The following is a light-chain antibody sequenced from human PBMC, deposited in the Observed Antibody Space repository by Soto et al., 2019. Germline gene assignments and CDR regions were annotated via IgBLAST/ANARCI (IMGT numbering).Light chain of an antibody. J-gene: IGKJ2*01. Sequence: EIVMTQSPATLSVSPGERASLSCRASQSVGSNLAWYQQTAGQAPRLLIYGASTRATGIPSRLSGSGSGTEVTLTISSLQSEDFSVYSCHQDTNRTYTFGQWSKLEIK. V-gene: IGKV3-15*01. CDR3: HQDTNRTYT. CDR2: GAS. CDR1: QSVGSN.